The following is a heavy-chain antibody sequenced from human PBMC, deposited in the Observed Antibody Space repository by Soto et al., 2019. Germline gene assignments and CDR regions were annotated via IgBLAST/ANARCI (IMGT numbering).Heavy chain of an antibody. CDR2: INSDGSST. CDR1: GFTFSSYW. J-gene: IGHJ2*01. Sequence: EVQLVESGGGLVQPGGSLRLSCAASGFTFSSYWMHWVRQAQGKGLVWVSRINSDGSSTSYTDSVKGRFTISRDNAKNTLYLQMNSLRAEDTAVYSCATDPDPWYFDLWGRGTLVTVSS. V-gene: IGHV3-74*01. CDR3: ATDPDPWYFDL.